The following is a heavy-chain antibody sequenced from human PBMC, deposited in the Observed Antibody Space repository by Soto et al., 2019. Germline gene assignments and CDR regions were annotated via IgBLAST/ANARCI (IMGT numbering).Heavy chain of an antibody. CDR1: GGVFRNYA. CDR3: ARDRWGSYSFDS. D-gene: IGHD1-26*01. V-gene: IGHV1-69*01. J-gene: IGHJ5*01. Sequence: QVQLVQSGAEVKKPGSSVKVSCKASGGVFRNYAINWVLQAPGQGLEWMGGIIPVFGTADYPQKFQGRVTITAHESPTTAHMELTTLKTEDTAVYFCARDRWGSYSFDSWSQGTLVTVAS. CDR2: IIPVFGTA.